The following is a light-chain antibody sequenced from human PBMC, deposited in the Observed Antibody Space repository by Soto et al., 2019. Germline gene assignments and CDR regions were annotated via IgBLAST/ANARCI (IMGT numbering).Light chain of an antibody. V-gene: IGKV4-1*01. CDR1: QSLLYITNNKNY. Sequence: DIVMTQSPDSVAVSLGERATINCKSSQSLLYITNNKNYLAWFQQKPGQPPKLLIYGASTRKSGVPDRFSGSGSGTDFTLSISSLQAEDVAVYYCQQYLGTPPRTFGQGTKVEIK. CDR3: QQYLGTPPRT. J-gene: IGKJ1*01. CDR2: GAS.